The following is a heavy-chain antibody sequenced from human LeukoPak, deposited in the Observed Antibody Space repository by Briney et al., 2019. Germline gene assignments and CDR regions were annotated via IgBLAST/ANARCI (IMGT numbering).Heavy chain of an antibody. D-gene: IGHD1-26*01. CDR3: VRGKKERLGATTEYYYYGMDV. CDR2: ISSSSSNI. Sequence: PGGSLRLSCVASGFTLTPYTRNWVRQAPGKGPEWVSAISSSSSNIYYADSVKGRFTISRDNAKNSLYLQMTGLRAEETAIYYCVRGKKERLGATTEYYYYGMDVWGQGTPVTVSS. V-gene: IGHV3-21*01. CDR1: GFTLTPYT. J-gene: IGHJ6*02.